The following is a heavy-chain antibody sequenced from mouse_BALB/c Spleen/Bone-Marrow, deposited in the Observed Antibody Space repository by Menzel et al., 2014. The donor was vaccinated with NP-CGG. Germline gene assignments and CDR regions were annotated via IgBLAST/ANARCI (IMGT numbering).Heavy chain of an antibody. CDR3: VRGNYGNYVDYFDF. CDR2: INSNGGST. Sequence: EVHLVESGGGLVQPGGSLKLSCAASGFTFSSYGMSWVRRTPDKRLELVATINSNGGSTYYPDSVKGRFTISRDTAKNTLYLQMSRLKSEETAMYYCVRGNYGNYVDYFDFWGQCTTLTVSS. D-gene: IGHD2-1*01. CDR1: GFTFSSYG. V-gene: IGHV5-6-3*01. J-gene: IGHJ2*01.